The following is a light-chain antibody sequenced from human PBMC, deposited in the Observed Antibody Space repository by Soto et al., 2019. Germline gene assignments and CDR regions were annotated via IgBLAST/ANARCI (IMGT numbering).Light chain of an antibody. J-gene: IGKJ1*01. Sequence: RMTQSPSTLSASAGDRVTITCRARQSISSWLAWYQQKPGKAPKLLIYDASSLESGVPSRFSGSGSGTEFTLTISSLQPDDFANYYCQQYNSYSPWTFGQGTKVDIK. CDR2: DAS. CDR3: QQYNSYSPWT. CDR1: QSISSW. V-gene: IGKV1-5*01.